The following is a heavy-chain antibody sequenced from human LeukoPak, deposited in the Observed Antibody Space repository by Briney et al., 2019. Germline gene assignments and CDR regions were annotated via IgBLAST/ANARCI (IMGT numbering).Heavy chain of an antibody. CDR2: ISGSGGST. D-gene: IGHD3-22*01. Sequence: GGSLRLSCVASGFTFSSYGMNWVRQAPGKGLEWVSAISGSGGSTYYADSVKGRFTISRDNSKNTLYLQMNSLRAEDTAVYYCAKDRAITMIVVVITTADAFDIWGQGTMVTVSS. CDR3: AKDRAITMIVVVITTADAFDI. V-gene: IGHV3-23*01. J-gene: IGHJ3*02. CDR1: GFTFSSYG.